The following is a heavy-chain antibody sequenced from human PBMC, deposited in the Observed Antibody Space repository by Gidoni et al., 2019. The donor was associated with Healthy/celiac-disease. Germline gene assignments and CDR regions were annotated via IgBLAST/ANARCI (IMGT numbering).Heavy chain of an antibody. Sequence: QVQLVESGGGVVQPGRSLRLSCAASGFTFSSYGMHWVRQAPGKGLEWVAVIWYDGSNKYYADSVKGRFTISRDNSKNTLYLQMNSLRAEDTAVYYCARSPWDIVATMIIDYWGQGTLVTVSS. CDR3: ARSPWDIVATMIIDY. D-gene: IGHD5-12*01. J-gene: IGHJ4*02. V-gene: IGHV3-33*01. CDR1: GFTFSSYG. CDR2: IWYDGSNK.